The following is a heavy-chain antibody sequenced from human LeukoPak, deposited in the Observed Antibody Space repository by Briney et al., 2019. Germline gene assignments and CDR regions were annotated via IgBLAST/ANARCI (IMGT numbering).Heavy chain of an antibody. CDR1: GFTFSNYG. CDR3: ARDQALYFSYGDY. V-gene: IGHV3-33*01. Sequence: PGGSLSLSCAASGFTFSNYGMHWVRQPPGKGLEWLAAVFYDGSGKRYADTVKGRFTISRDNSKNTLYLQINSLRAEDTAVYYCARDQALYFSYGDYWGQGTLVTVSS. CDR2: VFYDGSGK. D-gene: IGHD2/OR15-2a*01. J-gene: IGHJ4*02.